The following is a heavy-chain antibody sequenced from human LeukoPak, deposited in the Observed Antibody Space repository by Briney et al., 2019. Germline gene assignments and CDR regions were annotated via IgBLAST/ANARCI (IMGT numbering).Heavy chain of an antibody. CDR3: ARPKLGYCCSVTCSAPNYYFDY. D-gene: IGHD2-2*01. CDR2: ISSSGSTI. Sequence: PGGSLRLSCAASTFTFSSYGMNWVRQAPGKGLEWVSYISSSGSTIYYADSVKDRFAIYRDNTERSLFIQMDSLRAEDTAVIYCARPKLGYCCSVTCSAPNYYFDYWGQGTLVTVSS. CDR1: TFTFSSYG. J-gene: IGHJ4*02. V-gene: IGHV3-48*01.